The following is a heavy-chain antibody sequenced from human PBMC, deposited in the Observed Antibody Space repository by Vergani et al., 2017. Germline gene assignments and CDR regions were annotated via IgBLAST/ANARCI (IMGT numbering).Heavy chain of an antibody. CDR1: GGTFSSYT. J-gene: IGHJ5*02. Sequence: QVQLVQSGAEVKKPGSSVKVSCKASGGTFSSYTISWVRQAPGQGLEWLGRIIPILGRAKYAQKFQGSVTITADKSTSTAYMELSSLRSEDTAVYYCALPRRYCSSTSCPYNWFDPWGQGTLVTVSS. CDR3: ALPRRYCSSTSCPYNWFDP. D-gene: IGHD2-2*01. CDR2: IIPILGRA. V-gene: IGHV1-69*02.